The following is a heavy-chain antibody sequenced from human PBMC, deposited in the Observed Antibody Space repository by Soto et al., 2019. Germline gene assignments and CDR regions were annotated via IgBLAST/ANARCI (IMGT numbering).Heavy chain of an antibody. Sequence: PSETLSLTCAVSGGSISSSNWWSWVRQPPGKGLEWIGEIYHSGSTNYNPSLKSRVTISVDKSKNQFSLMLSSVTAADTAVYYCARAAMGGSSWPFDYWGQGTLVTVSS. CDR2: IYHSGST. D-gene: IGHD6-13*01. CDR1: GGSISSSNW. V-gene: IGHV4-4*02. CDR3: ARAAMGGSSWPFDY. J-gene: IGHJ4*02.